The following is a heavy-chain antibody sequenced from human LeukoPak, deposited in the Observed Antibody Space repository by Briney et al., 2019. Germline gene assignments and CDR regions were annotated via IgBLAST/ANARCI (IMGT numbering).Heavy chain of an antibody. CDR1: GFTVSSNY. CDR2: IYSGGST. V-gene: IGHV3-53*01. J-gene: IGHJ5*02. CDR3: ARGSGWYDNWFDP. Sequence: GSLRLSCAASGFTVSSNYMSWVRQAPGKGLEWVSVIYSGGSTYYADSVKGRFTISRDNSKNTLYLQMNSLRAEDTAVYYCARGSGWYDNWFDPWGQGTLVTVSS. D-gene: IGHD6-19*01.